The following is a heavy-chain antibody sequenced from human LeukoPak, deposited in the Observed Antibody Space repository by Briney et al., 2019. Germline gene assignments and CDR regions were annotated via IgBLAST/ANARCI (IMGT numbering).Heavy chain of an antibody. CDR2: IYSGGST. CDR1: GFTVSSNY. D-gene: IGHD6-13*01. Sequence: GGSLRLSCAASGFTVSSNYMSWVRQAPGKGLEWVSDIYSGGSTYYADSVKGRFTISRHNSKNTLYLQMNSLRAEDTAVYYCARVPIYSSSDAFDIWGQGTMVTVSS. J-gene: IGHJ3*02. V-gene: IGHV3-53*04. CDR3: ARVPIYSSSDAFDI.